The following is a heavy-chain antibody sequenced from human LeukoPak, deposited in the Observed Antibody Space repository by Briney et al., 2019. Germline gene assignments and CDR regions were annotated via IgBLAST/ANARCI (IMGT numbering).Heavy chain of an antibody. D-gene: IGHD3-16*02. V-gene: IGHV7-4-1*02. CDR1: GYTFTSYA. Sequence: ASVKVSCKASGYTFTSYAMNWVRQAPGQGLEWMGWINTNTGNPTYAQGFTGRFVFSLDTSVSTAYLQISSLKAEDTAVYYCARRFETYDYVWGSYRYPTMYFDYWGQGTLVTVSS. CDR2: INTNTGNP. CDR3: ARRFETYDYVWGSYRYPTMYFDY. J-gene: IGHJ4*02.